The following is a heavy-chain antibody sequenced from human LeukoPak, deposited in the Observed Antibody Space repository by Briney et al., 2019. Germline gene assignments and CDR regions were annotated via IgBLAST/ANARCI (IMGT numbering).Heavy chain of an antibody. Sequence: GGSLRLSCAASGFTLSSYAMSWVRQAPGKGLEWVGRIKSKTDGGTTDYAAPVKGRFTISRDDSKNTLYLQMNSLKTEDTAVYYCTTTVRDSSGYYLDYWGQGTLVTVSS. V-gene: IGHV3-15*01. CDR3: TTTVRDSSGYYLDY. J-gene: IGHJ4*02. D-gene: IGHD3-22*01. CDR1: GFTLSSYA. CDR2: IKSKTDGGTT.